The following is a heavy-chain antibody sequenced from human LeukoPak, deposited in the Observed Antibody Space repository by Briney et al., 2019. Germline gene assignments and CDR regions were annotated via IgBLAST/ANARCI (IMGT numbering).Heavy chain of an antibody. CDR2: ISYDERNE. J-gene: IGHJ4*02. V-gene: IGHV3-30*04. D-gene: IGHD6-19*01. Sequence: GGSLRLSCAASGFTFSSYTIHWVRRAPGKGLEWVAVISYDERNEFYTDSVKGRFTISRDNSKNTPYLQMNSLRVEDTAVYYCAREYTSGWYDYWGQGTLVTVSS. CDR1: GFTFSSYT. CDR3: AREYTSGWYDY.